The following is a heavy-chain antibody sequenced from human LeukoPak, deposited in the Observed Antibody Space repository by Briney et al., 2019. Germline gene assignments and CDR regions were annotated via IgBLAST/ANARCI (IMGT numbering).Heavy chain of an antibody. CDR3: AKSLLVAVAGRYYYYYYGMDV. V-gene: IGHV3-7*01. CDR2: VKQDGSEE. D-gene: IGHD6-19*01. J-gene: IGHJ6*02. CDR1: GFTLIHYW. Sequence: GGSLRLSCEASGFTLIHYWMNWVRQAQGKGLEWLANVKQDGSEENYLDSVKGRLTISRDNAKNSVYLQRNSLRAEDTAVYYCAKSLLVAVAGRYYYYYYGMDVWGQGTTVTVSS.